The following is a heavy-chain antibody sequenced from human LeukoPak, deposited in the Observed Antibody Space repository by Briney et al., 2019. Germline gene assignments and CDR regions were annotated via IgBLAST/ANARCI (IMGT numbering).Heavy chain of an antibody. CDR1: GGSIXSXY. D-gene: IGHD5-24*01. V-gene: IGHV4-59*08. Sequence: TLSLTXXXXGGSIXSXYWSWIRQPPGKGLEWIGYIYYSGSTNYNPSLKRRVTISVDTSKNKFSLKLRSVTAADTAVYYCARHRGYGLQLNFDYWGQGTLVTVSS. CDR3: ARHRGYGLQLNFDY. J-gene: IGHJ4*02. CDR2: IYYSGST.